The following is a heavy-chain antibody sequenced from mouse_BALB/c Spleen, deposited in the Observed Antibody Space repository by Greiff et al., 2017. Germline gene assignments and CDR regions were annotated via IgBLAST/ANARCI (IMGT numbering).Heavy chain of an antibody. CDR3: ARSYYGVYYAMDY. V-gene: IGHV5-17*02. CDR1: GFTFSSFG. Sequence: EVQLVESGGGLVQPGGSRKLSCAASGFTFSSFGMHWVRQAPEKGLEWVAYISSGSSTIYHADTVKGRFTISRDNPKNTLFLQMTSLRSEDTAMYYCARSYYGVYYAMDYWGQGTSVTVSS. D-gene: IGHD1-1*01. CDR2: ISSGSSTI. J-gene: IGHJ4*01.